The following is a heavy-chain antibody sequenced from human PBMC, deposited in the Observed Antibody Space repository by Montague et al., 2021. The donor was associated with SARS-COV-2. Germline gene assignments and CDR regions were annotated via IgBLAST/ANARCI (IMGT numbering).Heavy chain of an antibody. J-gene: IGHJ4*02. CDR3: ARARTSLIVVVNEFDY. CDR2: TYYSGSS. V-gene: IGHV4-31*02. Sequence: LVKPTQTLTLTCTFSGFSLDTSGEAVGWIRQPPGKGLEWIGYTYYSGSSYYNPSLKSRVTISVDTSKNQFSLRLSSVTAADTAVYYCARARTSLIVVVNEFDYWGQGTLVTVSS. D-gene: IGHD2-21*01. CDR1: GFSLDTSGEA.